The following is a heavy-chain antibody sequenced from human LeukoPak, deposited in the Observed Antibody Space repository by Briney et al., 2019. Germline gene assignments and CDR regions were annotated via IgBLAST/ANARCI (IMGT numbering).Heavy chain of an antibody. V-gene: IGHV4-59*01. J-gene: IGHJ4*02. Sequence: SETLSLTCTVSGGSISSYYWSWIRQPPGKGLEWIGYIYYSGSTIYNPSLKSRGTISVDTSKNHFSLKLSSVTAADTAVYYCARGGYSYYYFDYWGQGTLVTVSS. CDR2: IYYSGST. D-gene: IGHD5-18*01. CDR1: GGSISSYY. CDR3: ARGGYSYYYFDY.